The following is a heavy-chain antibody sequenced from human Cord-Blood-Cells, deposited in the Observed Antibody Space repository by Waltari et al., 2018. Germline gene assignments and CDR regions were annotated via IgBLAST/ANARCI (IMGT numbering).Heavy chain of an antibody. CDR3: ASSGAGNWYFDL. Sequence: QVQLQQWGAGLLKPSETLSLTCAVYGGSFSGYYWSWIRQPPGKGLEWIGEIKHSGSPNYNPSLKSRVTISVDTSKNQFSLKLSSVTAADTAVYYCASSGAGNWYFDLWGRGTLVTVSS. V-gene: IGHV4-34*01. J-gene: IGHJ2*01. CDR2: IKHSGSP. CDR1: GGSFSGYY. D-gene: IGHD7-27*01.